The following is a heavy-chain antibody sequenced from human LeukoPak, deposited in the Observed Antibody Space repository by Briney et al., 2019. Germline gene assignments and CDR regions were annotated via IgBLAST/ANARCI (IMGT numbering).Heavy chain of an antibody. Sequence: MPSETLSLTCTVSGGSISSSNYYWGWIRQPPGKGLEWIGSIYYSGSTYYNPSLKSRVTISVDTSKNQFSLKLSSVSAADTAVYYCARRRIVATIDYWGQGTLVTVSS. CDR2: IYYSGST. J-gene: IGHJ4*02. D-gene: IGHD5-12*01. V-gene: IGHV4-39*01. CDR1: GGSISSSNYY. CDR3: ARRRIVATIDY.